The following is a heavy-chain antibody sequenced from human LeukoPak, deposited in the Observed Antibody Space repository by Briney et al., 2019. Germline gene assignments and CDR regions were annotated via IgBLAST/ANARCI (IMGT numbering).Heavy chain of an antibody. J-gene: IGHJ4*02. Sequence: SVKVSCKASGGTFSSYAISWVRQAPGQGLEWMGRIIPIFGTANYAQKFQGRATITTDESTSTAYMELSSLRSEDTAVYYCARVNGNSGYYVDYWGQGTLVTVSS. CDR3: ARVNGNSGYYVDY. CDR1: GGTFSSYA. V-gene: IGHV1-69*05. CDR2: IIPIFGTA. D-gene: IGHD3-22*01.